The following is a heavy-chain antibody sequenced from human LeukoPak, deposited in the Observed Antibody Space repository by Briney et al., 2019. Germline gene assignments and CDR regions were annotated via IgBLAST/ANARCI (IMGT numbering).Heavy chain of an antibody. J-gene: IGHJ4*02. V-gene: IGHV3-48*03. CDR1: GFTFSSYA. Sequence: PGGSLRLSCAASGFTFSSYAMSWVRQAPGKGLEWVSYISSSGSTIHYADSVKGRFTISRDNAKNSLYLQMNSLRAEDTAVYFCARQHYYDSSGYFWGQGTLVTVSS. CDR2: ISSSGSTI. D-gene: IGHD3-22*01. CDR3: ARQHYYDSSGYF.